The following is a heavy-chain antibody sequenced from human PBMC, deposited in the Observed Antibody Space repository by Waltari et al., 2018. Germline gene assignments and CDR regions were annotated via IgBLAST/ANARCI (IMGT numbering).Heavy chain of an antibody. J-gene: IGHJ4*02. Sequence: EVQLVESGGGLVKPGGSLRLSCAASGFTFRDHSMNWVRQAPGQGLEWVASISSRSTYTHYADSLKGRFTISRDNAKDSLYLEMNSLRAEDTAVYYCVRDQFGVPEGYFDHWGQGTLVTVS. V-gene: IGHV3-21*02. D-gene: IGHD2-2*01. CDR2: ISSRSTYT. CDR1: GFTFRDHS. CDR3: VRDQFGVPEGYFDH.